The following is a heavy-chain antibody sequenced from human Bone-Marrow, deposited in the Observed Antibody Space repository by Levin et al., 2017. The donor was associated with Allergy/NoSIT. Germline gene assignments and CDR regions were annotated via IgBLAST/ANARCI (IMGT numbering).Heavy chain of an antibody. CDR3: ARVVVDDSSGVVAFDV. D-gene: IGHD3-22*01. J-gene: IGHJ3*01. Sequence: SETLSLTCTVSGGSISTYYWSWIRQPPGKGLEWIGYIYYSGSTNYNPSLKSRVTISVDTSKNQFSLKLSSVTAAETAVDYCARVVVDDSSGVVAFDVWGQGTTVTVSS. CDR1: GGSISTYY. CDR2: IYYSGST. V-gene: IGHV4-59*01.